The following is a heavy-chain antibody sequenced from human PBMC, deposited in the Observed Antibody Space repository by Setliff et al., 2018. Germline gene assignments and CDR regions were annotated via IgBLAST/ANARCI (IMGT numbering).Heavy chain of an antibody. D-gene: IGHD4-4*01. V-gene: IGHV3-7*01. CDR3: ARSTETFSGEDFYFFYYMDV. Sequence: PGGSLRLSCVASGFTFSRYWMSWVRQAPGKGLEWVANIKEDGSGKYYVDSVKGRFTMSRDSSRNTVDLQMSSLRPEDTALYYCARSTETFSGEDFYFFYYMDVWGKGTTVTVSS. J-gene: IGHJ6*03. CDR1: GFTFSRYW. CDR2: IKEDGSGK.